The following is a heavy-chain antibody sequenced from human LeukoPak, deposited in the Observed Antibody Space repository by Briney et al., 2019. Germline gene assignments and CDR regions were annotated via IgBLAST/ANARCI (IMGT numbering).Heavy chain of an antibody. J-gene: IGHJ3*02. CDR1: GFTFSSYA. V-gene: IGHV3-23*01. D-gene: IGHD6-13*01. Sequence: GGSLRLSCAASGFTFSSYAMSWVRQAPGKGLEWVSAISGSGGSTYYADSVKGRFTISRDNSKNTLYLQMNSLRAEDTAVYYCAKDLPGSGWYPDAFDIWGQGTMVTVSS. CDR2: ISGSGGST. CDR3: AKDLPGSGWYPDAFDI.